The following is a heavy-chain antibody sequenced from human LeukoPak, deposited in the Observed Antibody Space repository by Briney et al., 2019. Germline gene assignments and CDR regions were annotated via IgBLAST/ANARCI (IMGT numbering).Heavy chain of an antibody. V-gene: IGHV4-31*03. CDR3: ARGVVSAFDI. J-gene: IGHJ3*02. D-gene: IGHD2-8*02. CDR2: IYYSGST. Sequence: SQTLPLTCTVSGGSISSGGYYWSWIRQHPGKGLEWIGYIYYSGSTYYNPTLKSRVTISVDTSKNQFSLKLSSVTAADTAVYYCARGVVSAFDIWGQGTMVTVSS. CDR1: GGSISSGGYY.